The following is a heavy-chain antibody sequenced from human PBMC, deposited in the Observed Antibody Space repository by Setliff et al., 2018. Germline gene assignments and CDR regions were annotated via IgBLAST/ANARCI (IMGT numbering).Heavy chain of an antibody. CDR2: TIPNYGTT. V-gene: IGHV1-69*05. CDR1: GGTFSSYG. J-gene: IGHJ6*03. CDR3: AREGVDTRSSTDYRYYMDL. Sequence: SVKVSCKVSGGTFSSYGISWVRQAPEQGLEWLGGTIPNYGTTNYAQECQGRVTIITEESTSTAYMELSSLRFEDTAVYYCAREGVDTRSSTDYRYYMDLWGKGTTVTVSS. D-gene: IGHD5-18*01.